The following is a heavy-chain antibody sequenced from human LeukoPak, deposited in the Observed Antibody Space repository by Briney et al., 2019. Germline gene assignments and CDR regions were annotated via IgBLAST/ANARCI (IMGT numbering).Heavy chain of an antibody. Sequence: SETLSLTCTVSGGSISSSSYYWGWIRQPPGKGLEWIGSIYYSGSTYYNPSLKSRVTISVDTSKNQFSLKLSSVTAADTAVYYCAREGIAAAGTLGNWFDPWGQGTLVTVSS. CDR3: AREGIAAAGTLGNWFDP. CDR1: GGSISSSSYY. CDR2: IYYSGST. V-gene: IGHV4-39*01. J-gene: IGHJ5*02. D-gene: IGHD6-13*01.